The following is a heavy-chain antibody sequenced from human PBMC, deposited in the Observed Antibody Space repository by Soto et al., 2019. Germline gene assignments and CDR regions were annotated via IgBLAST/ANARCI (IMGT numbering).Heavy chain of an antibody. CDR3: ARGRYGDY. CDR2: ISAHNGNT. D-gene: IGHD1-1*01. Sequence: QVHLVQSGAEVKKPGASVKVSCQGSGYAFTTYGITWVRQAPGQGLEWMGWISAHNGNTNYAQKLQGRVTVTRDTATRTAYMELRSRRSDDTAVYYCARGRYGDYWGQGALVTVSS. V-gene: IGHV1-18*01. J-gene: IGHJ4*02. CDR1: GYAFTTYG.